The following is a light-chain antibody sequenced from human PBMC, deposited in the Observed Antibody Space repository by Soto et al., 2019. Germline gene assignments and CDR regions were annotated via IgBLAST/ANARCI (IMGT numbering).Light chain of an antibody. CDR1: SSDVGGYNF. CDR2: NVY. CDR3: NSYTSSSTLV. V-gene: IGLV2-14*03. J-gene: IGLJ2*01. Sequence: QSALTQPASVSGSPGQSITISCTGTSSDVGGYNFVSWYQQHPGKAPKLMLYNVYDRPSGISHRFSGSRSGNTAPLTISGLQAEDEAHYYCNSYTSSSTLVFGGGTKLTVL.